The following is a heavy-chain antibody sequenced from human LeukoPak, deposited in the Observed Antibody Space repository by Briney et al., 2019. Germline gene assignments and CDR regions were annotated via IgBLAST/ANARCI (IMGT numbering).Heavy chain of an antibody. D-gene: IGHD6-19*01. CDR3: ARGRRGQWLGRYYFDY. V-gene: IGHV4-34*01. J-gene: IGHJ4*02. CDR1: GGSFSGYY. Sequence: SGTLSLTCAVYGGSFSGYYWSWIRQPPGKGLEWIGEINHSGSTNYNPSLKSRVTISVDTSKNQFSLKLSSVTAADTAVYYCARGRRGQWLGRYYFDYWGQGTLVTVSS. CDR2: INHSGST.